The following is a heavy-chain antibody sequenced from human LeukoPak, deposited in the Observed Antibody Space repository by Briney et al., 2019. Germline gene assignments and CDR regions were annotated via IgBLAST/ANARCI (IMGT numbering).Heavy chain of an antibody. J-gene: IGHJ3*02. CDR1: GFTFSSYT. Sequence: GGSLRLSCAASGFTFSSYTMNWVRQAPGKGLEWVANIKQDGSEKYYADSVKGRFTFSRDNAKNSLDLQMNSLRAEDTAVYYCGGYSSSWLAFDIWGQGTMVTVSS. CDR2: IKQDGSEK. V-gene: IGHV3-7*02. D-gene: IGHD6-13*01. CDR3: GGYSSSWLAFDI.